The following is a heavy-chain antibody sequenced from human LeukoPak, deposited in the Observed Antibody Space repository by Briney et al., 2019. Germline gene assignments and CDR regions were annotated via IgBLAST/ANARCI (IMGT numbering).Heavy chain of an antibody. Sequence: PSETLSLTCTVSGGYISSYYWSWIRQPPGKGLEWIGYIYYSGSTNYNPSLKSRVTISVHTSKKQFSLKLSSVTAADTAVYFCARSIVVAGIVSDFYYYGMDVWGQGTTVTVSS. D-gene: IGHD6-19*01. CDR2: IYYSGST. V-gene: IGHV4-59*08. CDR3: ARSIVVAGIVSDFYYYGMDV. CDR1: GGYISSYY. J-gene: IGHJ6*02.